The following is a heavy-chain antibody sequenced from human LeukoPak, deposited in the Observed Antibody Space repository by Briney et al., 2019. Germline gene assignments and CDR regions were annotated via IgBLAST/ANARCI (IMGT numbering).Heavy chain of an antibody. CDR2: INTNTGNP. Sequence: ASVKVSCKASGYTFTRNAVNWVRQAPGQGLEWMGWINTNTGNPTYAQGFTGRFVFSLDTSVTTAYLQISSLKDEDTAVYYCARDLNDYVWGSYRQQQNGNWFDPWGQGTLVTVSS. CDR1: GYTFTRNA. J-gene: IGHJ5*02. D-gene: IGHD3-16*02. CDR3: ARDLNDYVWGSYRQQQNGNWFDP. V-gene: IGHV7-4-1*02.